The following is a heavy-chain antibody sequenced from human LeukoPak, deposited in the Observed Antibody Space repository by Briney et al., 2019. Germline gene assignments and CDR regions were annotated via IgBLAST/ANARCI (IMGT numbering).Heavy chain of an antibody. Sequence: SETLSLTCAVSGGSISSGGYSWSWIRQPPGKGLEWIGYIYHSGSTYYNPSLKSRVTISVDRSKNQFSLKLSSVTAADTAVYYCARAREQLADYWGQGTLVTVSS. D-gene: IGHD6-6*01. CDR2: IYHSGST. V-gene: IGHV4-30-2*01. CDR1: GGSISSGGYS. CDR3: ARAREQLADY. J-gene: IGHJ4*02.